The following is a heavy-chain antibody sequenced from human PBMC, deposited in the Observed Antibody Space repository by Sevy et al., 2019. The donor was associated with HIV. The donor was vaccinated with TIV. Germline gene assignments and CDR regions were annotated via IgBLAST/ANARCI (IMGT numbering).Heavy chain of an antibody. J-gene: IGHJ4*02. CDR2: ISSVSTII. Sequence: GGSLRLSCTASGFSFDSYDMNWVRQAPGKGLEWVSSISSVSTIIYYGDSVKGRFTISRDNAKNSLYLQMNSLRAEDTAVYYCARTGPPGYYYDSSGSDYWGQGTLVTVSS. CDR1: GFSFDSYD. D-gene: IGHD3-22*01. CDR3: ARTGPPGYYYDSSGSDY. V-gene: IGHV3-48*01.